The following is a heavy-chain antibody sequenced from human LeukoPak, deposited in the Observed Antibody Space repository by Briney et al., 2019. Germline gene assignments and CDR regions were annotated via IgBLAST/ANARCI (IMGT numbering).Heavy chain of an antibody. V-gene: IGHV3-49*04. CDR3: TRVNVLLWFGELFFDY. J-gene: IGHJ4*02. D-gene: IGHD3-10*01. Sequence: SGGSLRLSCTASGFTFSDYAMSWVRQAPGKGLEWVGFIRSKAYGGTTEYAASVKGRFTISRDDSKSIAYLQMNSLKTEDTAVYYCTRVNVLLWFGELFFDYWGQGTLVTVSS. CDR1: GFTFSDYA. CDR2: IRSKAYGGTT.